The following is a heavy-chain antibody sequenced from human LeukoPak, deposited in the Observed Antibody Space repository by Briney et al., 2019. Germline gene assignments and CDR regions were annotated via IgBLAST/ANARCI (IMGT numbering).Heavy chain of an antibody. J-gene: IGHJ4*02. Sequence: ASVKVSCKASGYTFTSYGISWVRQAPGQGLEWMGWIHPRSGETNYAYKFKGRVTMTRDTSISTVYMDLGSLRSDDTAVYYCARDGEYGTGSYYRGCFDYWGQGILVTVSS. CDR1: GYTFTSYG. V-gene: IGHV1-2*02. CDR3: ARDGEYGTGSYYRGCFDY. D-gene: IGHD3-10*01. CDR2: IHPRSGET.